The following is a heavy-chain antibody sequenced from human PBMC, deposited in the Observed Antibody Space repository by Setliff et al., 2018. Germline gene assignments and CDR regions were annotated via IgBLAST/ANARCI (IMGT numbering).Heavy chain of an antibody. CDR1: GGSFGNYY. CDR2: INHTGTT. J-gene: IGHJ4*02. V-gene: IGHV4-34*01. D-gene: IGHD6-6*01. Sequence: SETMSLTCAVSGGSFGNYYWIWIRQPPGKGLEWVGEINHTGTTKYNPSLQSRVTISIDTSKDQFSLTLTSVTAADTAMYYCARGRNVAARLLDSWGQGTLVTVSS. CDR3: ARGRNVAARLLDS.